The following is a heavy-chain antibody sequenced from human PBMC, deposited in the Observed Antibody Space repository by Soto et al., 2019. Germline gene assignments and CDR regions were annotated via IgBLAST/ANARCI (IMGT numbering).Heavy chain of an antibody. CDR3: ASSTLFPDSPGSNFNHLDS. D-gene: IGHD3-10*01. Sequence: PSETLSRTCSVSPGCLDRSNYFWNWIRQPPGKGLEWMGNISYTGGSNPTPGLKSRGTLSFDTFHNQFSLTLTSVTAEDTAMYSCASSTLFPDSPGSNFNHLDSRGQGTMVSASS. J-gene: IGHJ4*02. V-gene: IGHV4-61*01. CDR1: PGCLDRSNYF. CDR2: ISYTGGS.